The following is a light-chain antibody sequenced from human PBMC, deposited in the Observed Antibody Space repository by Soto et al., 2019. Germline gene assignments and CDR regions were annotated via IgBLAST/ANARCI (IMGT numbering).Light chain of an antibody. CDR3: SSYTTSSTVV. CDR1: SSDVGAYNS. J-gene: IGLJ1*01. V-gene: IGLV2-14*03. CDR2: EVS. Sequence: QSALAQPASVSGSPGQSITISCTGTSSDVGAYNSVSWYQQHPHKAPKLMIYEVSSRPSGVSNRFSGSKSGNTASLTISGLQPEDEADYYCSSYTTSSTVVFGTGTKVTVL.